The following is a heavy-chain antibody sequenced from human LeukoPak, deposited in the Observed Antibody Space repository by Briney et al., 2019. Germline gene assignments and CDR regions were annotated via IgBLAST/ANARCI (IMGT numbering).Heavy chain of an antibody. J-gene: IGHJ5*01. CDR2: IYSGGSA. CDR1: GGSVVKSSYY. Sequence: SETLSLTCDVSGGSVVKSSYYWTWIRQPAGKGLEWIGRIYSGGSANYNPSFRSRVTISLDASKNQFSLNLTTVTAADTAVYYCARVGVDTRNRVDSWGQGTPVTVSS. V-gene: IGHV4-61*02. CDR3: ARVGVDTRNRVDS. D-gene: IGHD5-18*01.